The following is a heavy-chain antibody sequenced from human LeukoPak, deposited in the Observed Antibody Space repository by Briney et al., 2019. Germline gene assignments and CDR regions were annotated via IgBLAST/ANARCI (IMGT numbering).Heavy chain of an antibody. Sequence: PGGSLRLSCAASGFTFSTYAMTWVRQAPGRGLEWVSTIRGSGGSTYYADSVKGRFTISRDNAENSLYLQMNSLRAEDTAVYYCARERRCMDVWGQGTTVTVSS. J-gene: IGHJ6*02. V-gene: IGHV3-21*01. CDR2: IRGSGGST. CDR3: ARERRCMDV. CDR1: GFTFSTYA.